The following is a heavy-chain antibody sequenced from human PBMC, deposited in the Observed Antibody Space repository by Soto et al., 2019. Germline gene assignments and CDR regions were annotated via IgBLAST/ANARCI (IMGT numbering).Heavy chain of an antibody. Sequence: QVQLVQSGAEVKKPGSSVRVSCKASGGTFSSFGISWVRQAPGQGLEWMGGIIPTLYTSHYAQKFQGIVSITADESTTTAYMELSSLRSEDTAVYYCATDFGWLDKWGQGTLVTVSS. CDR1: GGTFSSFG. D-gene: IGHD3-10*01. CDR3: ATDFGWLDK. J-gene: IGHJ5*02. V-gene: IGHV1-69*12. CDR2: IIPTLYTS.